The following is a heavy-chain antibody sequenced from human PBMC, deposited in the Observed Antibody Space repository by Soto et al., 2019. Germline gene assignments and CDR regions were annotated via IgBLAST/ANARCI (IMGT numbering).Heavy chain of an antibody. Sequence: QVQLVESGGGVVQPGRSLRLSCAASGFTFSSYGIHWVRQAPGKGLEWAAFISYEGSNKYYADSVKGRITVSRDNSKNTLYLQRNSLRAEDTDVYYCAKVGPAYSGYDYFDYWGQRPLVTVSS. V-gene: IGHV3-30*18. CDR2: ISYEGSNK. CDR3: AKVGPAYSGYDYFDY. D-gene: IGHD5-12*01. CDR1: GFTFSSYG. J-gene: IGHJ4*02.